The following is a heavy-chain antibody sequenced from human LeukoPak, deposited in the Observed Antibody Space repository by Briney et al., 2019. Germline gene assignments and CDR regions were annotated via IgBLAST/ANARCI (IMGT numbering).Heavy chain of an antibody. Sequence: SETLSLTCTVSGGSVSSYYWSWLRQSPGRGLEWIGYIYHSGSTNYNPSLKSRVTMSVDTSKNQFYLKLTSLTAADSALYDCAREVVLHGYMVRGVKSGLDVWGQGTTVTVSS. CDR1: GGSVSSYY. J-gene: IGHJ6*02. CDR2: IYHSGST. V-gene: IGHV4-59*02. D-gene: IGHD3-10*01. CDR3: AREVVLHGYMVRGVKSGLDV.